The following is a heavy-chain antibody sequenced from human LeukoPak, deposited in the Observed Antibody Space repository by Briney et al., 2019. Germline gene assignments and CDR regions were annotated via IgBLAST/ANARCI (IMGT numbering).Heavy chain of an antibody. D-gene: IGHD6-13*01. CDR2: IYYSGST. CDR3: ARCTLSQAAAGGWFDP. Sequence: PSQTLSLTCTVSGGSISSSSYYWGWIRQPPGKGLEWIGSIYYSGSTYYNPSLKSRVTISVDTSKNQFSLKLSSVTAADTAVYYCARCTLSQAAAGGWFDPWGQGTLVTVSS. CDR1: GGSISSSSYY. J-gene: IGHJ5*02. V-gene: IGHV4-39*07.